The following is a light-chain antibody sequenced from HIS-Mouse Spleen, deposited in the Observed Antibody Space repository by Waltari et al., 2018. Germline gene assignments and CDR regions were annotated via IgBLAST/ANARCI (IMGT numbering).Light chain of an antibody. Sequence: DIQMTQSPSSLSASVGDRVTITCRASQSISSYLNWYPQKPGNAPKLLIYASSSLQRGVPSRLMGSGSGTDFTLTISSLQPEDFATYYCQQSYSTPRFTFGPGTKVDIK. CDR1: QSISSY. CDR2: ASS. J-gene: IGKJ3*01. CDR3: QQSYSTPRFT. V-gene: IGKV1-39*01.